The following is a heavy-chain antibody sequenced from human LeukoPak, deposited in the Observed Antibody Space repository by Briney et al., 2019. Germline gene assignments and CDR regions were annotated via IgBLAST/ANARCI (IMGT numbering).Heavy chain of an antibody. D-gene: IGHD6-6*01. J-gene: IGHJ2*01. CDR2: INHSGST. CDR3: ARSPTRAIAARVYWYFDL. Sequence: SETLSLTCAVYGGSFSGYYWSWIRQPPGKGLEWIGEINHSGSTNYNPSLKSRVTISVDTSKNQFSLKRSSVTAADTAVYYCARSPTRAIAARVYWYFDLWGRGTLVTVSS. V-gene: IGHV4-34*01. CDR1: GGSFSGYY.